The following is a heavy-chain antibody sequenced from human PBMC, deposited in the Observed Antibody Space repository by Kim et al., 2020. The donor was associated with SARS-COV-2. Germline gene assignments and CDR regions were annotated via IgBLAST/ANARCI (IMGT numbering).Heavy chain of an antibody. CDR3: ARRGIGDYVWGSYLGGYYYGMDV. Sequence: SETLSLTCTVSGGSISSSSYYWGWIRQPPGKGLEWIGSIYYSGSTYYNPSLKSRVTISVDTSKNQFSLKLSSVTAADTAVYYCARRGIGDYVWGSYLGGYYYGMDVWGQGTTVTVSS. J-gene: IGHJ6*02. V-gene: IGHV4-39*01. D-gene: IGHD3-16*01. CDR1: GGSISSSSYY. CDR2: IYYSGST.